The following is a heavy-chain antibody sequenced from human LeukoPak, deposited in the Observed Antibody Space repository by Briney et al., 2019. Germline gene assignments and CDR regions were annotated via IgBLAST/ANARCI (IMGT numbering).Heavy chain of an antibody. D-gene: IGHD3-10*01. CDR3: AKDLYGSGISHFDY. CDR1: GFTFSSYG. CDR2: VSYDGSIK. J-gene: IGHJ4*02. V-gene: IGHV3-30*18. Sequence: GGSLRLSCAASGFTFSSYGMPWVRQDPGKGLEWVAVVSYDGSIKYYADSVKGRFTISRDNSKNTLYLQMDSLRAEDTALYYCAKDLYGSGISHFDYWGQGTLVTVSS.